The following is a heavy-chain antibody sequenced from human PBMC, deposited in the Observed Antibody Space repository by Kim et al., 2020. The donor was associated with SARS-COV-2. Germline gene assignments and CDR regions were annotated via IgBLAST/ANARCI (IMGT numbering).Heavy chain of an antibody. D-gene: IGHD3-3*01. CDR2: IYYSGST. V-gene: IGHV4-31*03. CDR1: GGCIGSGGYY. J-gene: IGHJ4*02. Sequence: SETLSLTCTVSGGCIGSGGYYWSWIRQHPGKGLEWIGYIYYSGSTYYNPSIKSRVTISVDTSKNQFSLRLSSVTAADTAVYYCARATTICGVVIQSVDYCGEGSLGTVSS. CDR3: ARATTICGVVIQSVDY.